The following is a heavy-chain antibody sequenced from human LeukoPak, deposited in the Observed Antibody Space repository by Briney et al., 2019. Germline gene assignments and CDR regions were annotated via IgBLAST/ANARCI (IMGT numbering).Heavy chain of an antibody. CDR3: VREGLDY. J-gene: IGHJ4*02. CDR2: MNPSSGTK. V-gene: IGHV1-8*03. Sequence: ASVKVSCKASGYTLSSYDINWVRQATGQGLEWMGYMNPSSGTKVYAQKFQGRVTITTDTPISAAYMELSSLRSEDTAVYYCVREGLDYWGQGTLVTVSS. CDR1: GYTLSSYD.